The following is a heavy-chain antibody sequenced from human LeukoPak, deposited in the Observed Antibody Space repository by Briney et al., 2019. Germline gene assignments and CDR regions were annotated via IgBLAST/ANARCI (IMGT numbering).Heavy chain of an antibody. CDR3: AKTKKSYYDTSGYYLDY. V-gene: IGHV3-30*02. CDR2: IWYDGSNK. D-gene: IGHD3-22*01. J-gene: IGHJ4*02. Sequence: GGSLRLSCAASGFTFRTYGMHWVRQAPGKGLEWAAVIWYDGSNKYYADSVKGRFTISRDNSKNTLYLQMSSLRAEDTAVYYCAKTKKSYYDTSGYYLDYWGQGTLVTVSS. CDR1: GFTFRTYG.